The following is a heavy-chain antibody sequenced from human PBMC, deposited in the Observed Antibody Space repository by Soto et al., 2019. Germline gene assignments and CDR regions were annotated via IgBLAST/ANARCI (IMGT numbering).Heavy chain of an antibody. J-gene: IGHJ1*01. D-gene: IGHD2-15*01. CDR1: DESVTSPGNY. V-gene: IGHV4-31*11. CDR2: ISSGGSP. CDR3: TLNHCAGGGCYDRDY. Sequence: VQLQESGPGLVKPSQTLSLTCDVSDESVTSPGNYWNWIRQRPDTGLEWIGYISSGGSPFYNPPLKSRVWISLDTSKNVISLPLRSVTAADTAVYYCTLNHCAGGGCYDRDYWGRGSRVTVSS.